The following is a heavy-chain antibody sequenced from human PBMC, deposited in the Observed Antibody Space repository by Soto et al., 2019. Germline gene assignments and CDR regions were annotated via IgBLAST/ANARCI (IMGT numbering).Heavy chain of an antibody. V-gene: IGHV4-34*01. CDR3: ARNGAIVVVPAARAYYYCGMDV. CDR2: INHSGST. CDR1: GGSFSGYY. D-gene: IGHD2-2*01. J-gene: IGHJ6*02. Sequence: SETLSLTCAVYGGSFSGYYWSWIRQPPGKGLEWIGEINHSGSTNYNPSLKSRVTISVDTSKNQFSLKLSSVTAADTAVYYCARNGAIVVVPAARAYYYCGMDVWGQGTTVTVSS.